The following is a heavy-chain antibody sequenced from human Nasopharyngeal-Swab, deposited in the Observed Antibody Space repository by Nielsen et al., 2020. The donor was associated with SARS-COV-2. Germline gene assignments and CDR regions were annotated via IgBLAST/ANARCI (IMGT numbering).Heavy chain of an antibody. CDR3: ARVPTPEVYYYGMDV. CDR1: GGTFSNYA. V-gene: IGHV1-69*13. D-gene: IGHD1-14*01. CDR2: IIPIFTRP. Sequence: LVKVSCKASGGTFSNYAINWLRHVPGQGLEWMGGIIPIFTRPNTAQKFQGRVTLTADDSTSTAYMELSSLRYEDTAVYYCARVPTPEVYYYGMDVWGQGTSVTVSS. J-gene: IGHJ6*02.